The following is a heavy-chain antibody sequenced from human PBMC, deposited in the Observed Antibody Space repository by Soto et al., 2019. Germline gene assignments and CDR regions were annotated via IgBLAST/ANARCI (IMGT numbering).Heavy chain of an antibody. CDR1: GFTFSSYG. D-gene: IGHD5-12*01. CDR2: ISYDGSNK. J-gene: IGHJ4*02. CDR3: AKARTERWLQLDPIDY. Sequence: QVQLVESGGDVVQPGRSLRLSCAASGFTFSSYGMHWVRQAPGKGLEWVAVISYDGSNKYYADSVKGRFTISRDNSKNTLYLQMNSLRAEDTAVYYCAKARTERWLQLDPIDYWGQGTLVTVSS. V-gene: IGHV3-30*18.